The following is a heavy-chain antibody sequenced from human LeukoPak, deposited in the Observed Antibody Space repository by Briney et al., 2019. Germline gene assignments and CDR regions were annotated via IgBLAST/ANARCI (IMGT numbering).Heavy chain of an antibody. Sequence: GESLRLSCAASGFTFSSYAMSWVRQAPGKGLEWVSAISGSGGSTYYADSVKGRFTISRDNSKNTLYLQMNSLRAEDTAVYYCAKDWHYGESSYWGQGTLVTVSS. CDR1: GFTFSSYA. J-gene: IGHJ4*02. V-gene: IGHV3-23*01. CDR3: AKDWHYGESSY. CDR2: ISGSGGST. D-gene: IGHD4-17*01.